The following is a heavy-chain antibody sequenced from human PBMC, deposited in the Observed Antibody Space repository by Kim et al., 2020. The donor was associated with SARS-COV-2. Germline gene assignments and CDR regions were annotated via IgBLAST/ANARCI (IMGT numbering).Heavy chain of an antibody. V-gene: IGHV3-64*04. J-gene: IGHJ4*02. CDR3: ARPTKYCSSTSCYDPFDY. D-gene: IGHD2-2*01. Sequence: NGRFTNSRDNAKNPLYLQMNSLRAEDTAVYYCARPTKYCSSTSCYDPFDYWGQGTLVTVSS.